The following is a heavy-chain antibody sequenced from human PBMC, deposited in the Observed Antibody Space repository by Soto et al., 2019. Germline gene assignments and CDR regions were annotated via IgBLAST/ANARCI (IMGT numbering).Heavy chain of an antibody. CDR3: ARAGIVQVSYAMDV. CDR1: GGSIGGDS. D-gene: IGHD2-8*01. Sequence: ETLCRCGAVSGGSIGGDSWSWIRQSPGKGLDSIGYIYHSGSTNYNPSLKSRVTISMDTSKNQFSLRLSSVTAADTAVYYCARAGIVQVSYAMDVWGQGTTVTVS. CDR2: IYHSGST. V-gene: IGHV4-59*01. J-gene: IGHJ6*02.